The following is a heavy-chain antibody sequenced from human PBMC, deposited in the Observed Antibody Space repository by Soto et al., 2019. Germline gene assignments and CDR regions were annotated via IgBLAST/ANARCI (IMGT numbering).Heavy chain of an antibody. V-gene: IGHV4-31*03. D-gene: IGHD6-19*01. Sequence: QVQLQESGPGLVKPSQTLSLTCTVSGGSVSGGVYYWNWIRQHPEKGLEWIGYIYYSGSTYYNPCLRRRVTISADTSENQFSLKLSSVTVAATAVYYCARSSVAGAGYFQHWGQGTQVIVSS. J-gene: IGHJ1*01. CDR2: IYYSGST. CDR3: ARSSVAGAGYFQH. CDR1: GGSVSGGVYY.